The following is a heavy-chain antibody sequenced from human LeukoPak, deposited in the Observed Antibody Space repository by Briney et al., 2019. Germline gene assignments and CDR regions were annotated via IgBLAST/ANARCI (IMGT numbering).Heavy chain of an antibody. CDR2: IGSSTTYI. CDR1: GFTFSSYG. D-gene: IGHD6-13*01. J-gene: IGHJ4*01. Sequence: PGRSLRLSCAASGFTFSSYGMHWVRQAPGKGLEWVSSIGSSTTYIYYANSVKGRFTISRDNTKNSLYLQMNSLRAEDAAVYYCARAPTAAQYYFDSWGQGTLVTVSS. V-gene: IGHV3-21*01. CDR3: ARAPTAAQYYFDS.